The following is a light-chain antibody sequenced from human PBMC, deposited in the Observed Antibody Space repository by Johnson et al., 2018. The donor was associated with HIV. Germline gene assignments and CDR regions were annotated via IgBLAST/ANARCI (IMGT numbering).Light chain of an antibody. V-gene: IGLV1-51*02. J-gene: IGLJ1*01. CDR3: GTWDTSLGAQYV. CDR1: SSVMGNYA. CDR2: ENN. Sequence: QAVLTQPPSVSAAPGQKVTISCSGSSSVMGNYAVSWYQQLPGTAPKLLIYENNKRPSGIPDRFSNSQSGTSATLAITGLPQGDEADYYCGTWDTSLGAQYVFGSGTKVTVL.